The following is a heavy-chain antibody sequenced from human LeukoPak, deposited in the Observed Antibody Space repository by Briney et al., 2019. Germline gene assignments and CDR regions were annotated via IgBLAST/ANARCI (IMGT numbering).Heavy chain of an antibody. CDR1: GFTFSSYW. D-gene: IGHD3-22*01. CDR2: IKQDGSEK. CDR3: ASGQRYYYDSSGLIFTDY. V-gene: IGHV3-7*01. J-gene: IGHJ4*02. Sequence: GGSLRLSCAASGFTFSSYWMSWVRQAPGKGLEWVANIKQDGSEKYYVDSVKGRFTISRDNAKNSLYLQMNSLRAEDTAVYYCASGQRYYYDSSGLIFTDYWGQGTLVTVSS.